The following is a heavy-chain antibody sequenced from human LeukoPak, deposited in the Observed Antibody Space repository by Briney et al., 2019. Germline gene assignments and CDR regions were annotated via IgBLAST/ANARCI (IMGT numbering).Heavy chain of an antibody. D-gene: IGHD2-15*01. CDR1: GGSISSYY. CDR3: ARDCSGGSCYSMYAFDI. CDR2: MYYSGST. V-gene: IGHV4-59*01. Sequence: PSEALSLTCTVSGGSISSYYWSWIRQPPGKGLEWVGYMYYSGSTNYNPSLKSRVTISVDTSKNQFSLKLSSVTAADTAVYYCARDCSGGSCYSMYAFDIWGQGTMVTVSS. J-gene: IGHJ3*02.